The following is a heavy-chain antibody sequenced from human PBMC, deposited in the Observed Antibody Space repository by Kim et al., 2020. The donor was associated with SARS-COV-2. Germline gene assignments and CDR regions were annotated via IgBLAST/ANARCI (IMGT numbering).Heavy chain of an antibody. Sequence: SRVTISVDTSKNQFSLELSSVTAADTAVYYCARQMGITMIVVVISTHFDYWGQGTLVTVSS. V-gene: IGHV4-39*01. J-gene: IGHJ4*02. D-gene: IGHD3-22*01. CDR3: ARQMGITMIVVVISTHFDY.